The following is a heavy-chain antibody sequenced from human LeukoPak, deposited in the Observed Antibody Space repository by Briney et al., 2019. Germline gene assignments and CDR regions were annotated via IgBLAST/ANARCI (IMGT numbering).Heavy chain of an antibody. J-gene: IGHJ4*02. D-gene: IGHD3-10*01. CDR1: GDSVSSNTAA. CDR3: ARDPSGDQGLDS. CDR2: TYYRSRWYY. V-gene: IGHV6-1*01. Sequence: KRSQTLSLTCAISGDSVSSNTAAWYCITQSPSRGIEWLGRTYYRSRWYYEYAVSVRSRITINADTSKNHFSLQLNSVTPDDTAVYYCARDPSGDQGLDSWGQGTLVTVSS.